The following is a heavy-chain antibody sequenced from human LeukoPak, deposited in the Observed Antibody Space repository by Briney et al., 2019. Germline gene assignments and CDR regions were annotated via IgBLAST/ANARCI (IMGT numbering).Heavy chain of an antibody. CDR3: ASGWELLTFDY. D-gene: IGHD1-26*01. V-gene: IGHV4-4*07. CDR2: IFTSGST. J-gene: IGHJ4*02. Sequence: SETLSLTCTVSGGSINSYYWSWIRQPAGKGLEWIGRIFTSGSTNYNPSLKSRVTMSVDTSKNQFSLKLSSVTAADTAVYYRASGWELLTFDYWGQGTLVTVSS. CDR1: GGSINSYY.